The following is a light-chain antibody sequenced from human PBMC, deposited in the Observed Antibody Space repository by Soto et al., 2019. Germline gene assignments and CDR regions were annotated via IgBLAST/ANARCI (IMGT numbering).Light chain of an antibody. J-gene: IGKJ1*01. CDR3: QQYNSYST. CDR1: QGISSY. V-gene: IGKV1-8*01. Sequence: AIRMTQSPSSFSASTVDRVTITCRASQGISSYLAWYQQKPGKAPKLLIYAASTLQSGVPSRFSGSGSGTEFTLTISSLQPDDFATYYCQQYNSYSTCGQGTKVDIK. CDR2: AAS.